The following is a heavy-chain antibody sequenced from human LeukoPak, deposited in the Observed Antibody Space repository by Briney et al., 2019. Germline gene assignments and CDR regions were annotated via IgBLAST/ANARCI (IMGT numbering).Heavy chain of an antibody. V-gene: IGHV3-7*01. Sequence: GGSLRLSCAASGFTFSRYWMNWVRQAPGKGLEWVANIKHDGSAQNYVDSVKGRFTISRDNAKNSLYLQMNSLRAEDTAVYYCARETSGSYDSDYWGQGTLVTVSS. CDR3: ARETSGSYDSDY. CDR1: GFTFSRYW. D-gene: IGHD1-26*01. J-gene: IGHJ4*02. CDR2: IKHDGSAQ.